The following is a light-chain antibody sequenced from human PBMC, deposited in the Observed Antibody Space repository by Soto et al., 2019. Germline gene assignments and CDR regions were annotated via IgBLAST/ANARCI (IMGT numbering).Light chain of an antibody. CDR2: EGF. Sequence: QLVLTQPASLSGSPGQSITISCTGTSSDVGGSGLVSWYQFHPGKAPKLLIFEGFKRPSGISNRFSGSKSGSTASLTISGLQAEDEADYYCCSYAGRSTWDVVFGGGTKLTVL. CDR3: CSYAGRSTWDVV. V-gene: IGLV2-23*01. J-gene: IGLJ2*01. CDR1: SSDVGGSGL.